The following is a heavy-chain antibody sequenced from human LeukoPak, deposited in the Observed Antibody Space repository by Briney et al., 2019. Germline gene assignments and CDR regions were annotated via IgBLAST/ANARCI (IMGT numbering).Heavy chain of an antibody. Sequence: GASVKVSCKASGYTFTSYGISWVRQAPGQGLEWMGWISAYNGNTNYAQKLQGRVTMTTDTSTSTAYMELRSLRSDDTAVYYCARDLYGSGKNWFDPWGQGTLVTVSS. D-gene: IGHD3-10*01. V-gene: IGHV1-18*01. J-gene: IGHJ5*02. CDR3: ARDLYGSGKNWFDP. CDR1: GYTFTSYG. CDR2: ISAYNGNT.